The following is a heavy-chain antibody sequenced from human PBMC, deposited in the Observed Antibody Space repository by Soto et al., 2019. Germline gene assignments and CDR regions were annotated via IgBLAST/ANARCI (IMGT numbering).Heavy chain of an antibody. J-gene: IGHJ6*02. CDR1: GYTFTGYY. V-gene: IGHV1-2*02. Sequence: ASVKVSCKASGYTFTGYYVHWVRQAPGQGLEWMGWINPNSGDTYLAQRFQGRVTMNRDTSIGTAYMELRGLTSDDTAEYYCAKGRATVAAGTRVDLYNAMDVWGQVTKVTVSS. D-gene: IGHD6-13*01. CDR2: INPNSGDT. CDR3: AKGRATVAAGTRVDLYNAMDV.